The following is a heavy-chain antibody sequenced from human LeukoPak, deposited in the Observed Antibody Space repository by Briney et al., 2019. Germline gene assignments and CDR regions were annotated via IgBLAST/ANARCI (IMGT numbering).Heavy chain of an antibody. Sequence: SETLSLTCTVSGGSISSGDYYWSWIRQPPGKGLEWIGYIYYSGSTYYNPSLKSRVTISVDTPKNQFSLELSSVTAADTAVYYCARHSYHDSSGYYYSLDYWGQGTLVTVSS. CDR2: IYYSGST. D-gene: IGHD3-22*01. CDR3: ARHSYHDSSGYYYSLDY. V-gene: IGHV4-30-4*08. CDR1: GGSISSGDYY. J-gene: IGHJ4*02.